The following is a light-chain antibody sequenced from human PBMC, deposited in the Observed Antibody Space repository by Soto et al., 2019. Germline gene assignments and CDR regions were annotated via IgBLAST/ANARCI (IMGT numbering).Light chain of an antibody. CDR2: EVS. Sequence: QSALTQPASVSGSPGQSITISCTGTSSDVGGYNYVSWYQLHPGKAPKLIIYEVSNRPSGVSNRFSGSKSGNTASLTISGLQAEDEADYYCQSYDSSLSGYVFGTGTKVTVL. V-gene: IGLV2-14*01. CDR3: QSYDSSLSGYV. CDR1: SSDVGGYNY. J-gene: IGLJ1*01.